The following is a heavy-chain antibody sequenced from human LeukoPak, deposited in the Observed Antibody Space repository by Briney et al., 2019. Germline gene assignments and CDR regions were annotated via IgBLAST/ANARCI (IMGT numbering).Heavy chain of an antibody. J-gene: IGHJ4*02. D-gene: IGHD3-3*01. V-gene: IGHV4-39*01. CDR3: ARSVRSFAQYYFDY. CDR2: VYYSGTM. Sequence: SETLSLTCSVSGGYIVSSLNYGGWIRQTQGKGLEWIATVYYSGTMFYNPSLKSRVTISLDTSKNEFSLKLNSVTDADTAVYYCARSVRSFAQYYFDYWGQGTVVTVSS. CDR1: GGYIVSSLNY.